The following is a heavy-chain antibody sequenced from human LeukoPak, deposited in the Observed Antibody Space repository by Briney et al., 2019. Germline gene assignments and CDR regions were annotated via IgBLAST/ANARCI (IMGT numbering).Heavy chain of an antibody. CDR1: GGSISSYY. CDR3: ARLSRDGYNYPSYYFDY. Sequence: SETLSLTCTVSGGSISSYYWSWIRQPPGKGLEWIGYIYYSGSTNYNPSLKSRVTISVDTSKNQFSLNLSSETAADTAVYYCARLSRDGYNYPSYYFDYWGQGTLVTVSS. V-gene: IGHV4-59*08. J-gene: IGHJ4*02. D-gene: IGHD5-24*01. CDR2: IYYSGST.